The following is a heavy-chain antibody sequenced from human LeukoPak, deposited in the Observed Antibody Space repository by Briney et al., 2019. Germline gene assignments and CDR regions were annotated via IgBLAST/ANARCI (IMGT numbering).Heavy chain of an antibody. CDR2: INSDGSST. J-gene: IGHJ6*03. Sequence: GGSLRLSCAASGFIFSSYWMHWVRQAPGKGLVWVSRINSDGSSTSYADSVKGRFTISRDNAKNTLYLQMNSLRAEDTAVYYCAAMVRGDEGANYYYYMDVWGKGTTVTISS. CDR1: GFIFSSYW. CDR3: AAMVRGDEGANYYYYMDV. V-gene: IGHV3-74*01. D-gene: IGHD3-10*01.